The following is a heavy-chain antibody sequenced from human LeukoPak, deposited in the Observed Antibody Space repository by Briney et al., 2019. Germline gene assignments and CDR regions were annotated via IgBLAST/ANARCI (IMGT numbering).Heavy chain of an antibody. CDR2: IIPIFGTA. CDR3: ASTGYCSSTSCYADYYYYYMDV. CDR1: GGTFSSYA. D-gene: IGHD2-2*01. Sequence: SVKVSCKASGGTFSSYAISWVRQAPGQGLEWMGGIIPIFGTANYAQKFQGRVTITTDESTSAAYMELSSLRSEDTAVYYCASTGYCSSTSCYADYYYYYMDVWGKGTTVTVSS. J-gene: IGHJ6*03. V-gene: IGHV1-69*05.